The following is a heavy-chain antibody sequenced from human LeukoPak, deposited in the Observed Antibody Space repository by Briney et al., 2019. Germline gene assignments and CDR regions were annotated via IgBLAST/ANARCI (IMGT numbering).Heavy chain of an antibody. Sequence: GGSLRLSCAASGFTFSSYAMHWVRQAPGKGLEWVAVISYDGSNKYYADSVKGRFTISRDNSKNTLYLQMNSLRAEDTAVYYCAKDRALSYGSGSYSLDYWGQGTLVTVSS. J-gene: IGHJ4*02. V-gene: IGHV3-30-3*01. CDR1: GFTFSSYA. CDR2: ISYDGSNK. D-gene: IGHD3-10*01. CDR3: AKDRALSYGSGSYSLDY.